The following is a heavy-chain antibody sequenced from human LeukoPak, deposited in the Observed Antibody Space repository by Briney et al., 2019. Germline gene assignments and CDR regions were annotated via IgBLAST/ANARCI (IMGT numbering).Heavy chain of an antibody. CDR1: GGSISSYY. CDR2: IYYSGST. V-gene: IGHV4-59*01. Sequence: SETLSLTCTVSGGSISSYYWSWIRQPPGKGLEWIGYIYYSGSTNYNPSLKSRVTISVDTSKNQFSLKLSSVTAADTAVYYCARGDGNYFDYWGQGALVTVSS. D-gene: IGHD1-1*01. CDR3: ARGDGNYFDY. J-gene: IGHJ4*02.